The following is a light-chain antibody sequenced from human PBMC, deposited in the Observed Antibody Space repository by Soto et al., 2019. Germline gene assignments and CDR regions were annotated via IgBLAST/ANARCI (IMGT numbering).Light chain of an antibody. J-gene: IGKJ3*01. V-gene: IGKV3-11*01. CDR3: QKRSNWPPVFT. CDR2: DAS. Sequence: EIALTQSPATLSLSPGERATLSCRASQSVGSYLAWYQQKPGQAPRLLIYDASKRATGIPARFSGSGSGTDFTLTIISLEPDDFALYYCQKRSNWPPVFTFSPGTKVDIK. CDR1: QSVGSY.